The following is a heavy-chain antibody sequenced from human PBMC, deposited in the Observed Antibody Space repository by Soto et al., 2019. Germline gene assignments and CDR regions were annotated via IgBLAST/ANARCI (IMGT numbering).Heavy chain of an antibody. V-gene: IGHV1-46*01. CDR1: GYTFTSYY. D-gene: IGHD7-27*01. J-gene: IGHJ5*02. CDR3: AREWTGGFNWFDP. CDR2: INPSGGST. Sequence: ASVEVSCKASGYTFTSYYMHWVLEAPGQGLEWMGIINPSGGSTSYAQKFQGRVTMTRDTSTSTVYMELSSLRSEDTAVYYCAREWTGGFNWFDPWGQGTLVTVSS.